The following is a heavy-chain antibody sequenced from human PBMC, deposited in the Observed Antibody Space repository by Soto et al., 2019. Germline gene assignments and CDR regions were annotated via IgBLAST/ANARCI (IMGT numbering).Heavy chain of an antibody. Sequence: SETLSLTCTVSGGSISSYYWSWIRQPPGKGLEWIGYIYYSGSTNYNPSLKSRVTISVDTSKNQFSLKLSSVTAADTAVYYCARDSDYYGSGSYSQPYYYYYMDVWGKGTTVTVSS. J-gene: IGHJ6*03. D-gene: IGHD3-10*01. CDR3: ARDSDYYGSGSYSQPYYYYYMDV. CDR1: GGSISSYY. CDR2: IYYSGST. V-gene: IGHV4-59*01.